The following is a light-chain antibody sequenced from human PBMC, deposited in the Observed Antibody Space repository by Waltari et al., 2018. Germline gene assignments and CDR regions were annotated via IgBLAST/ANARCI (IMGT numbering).Light chain of an antibody. J-gene: IGLJ1*01. CDR3: SSYTSATTLVV. Sequence: QSALTQPASVSGSPGQSITISCTGTSSDVGTYNYVSWYQQYPGKAPTLVIYEVTNRPSGVSDRFSGSKSGSTASLTISGLQPDDEAHYYCSSYTSATTLVVFGPGTWVT. CDR2: EVT. V-gene: IGLV2-14*01. CDR1: SSDVGTYNY.